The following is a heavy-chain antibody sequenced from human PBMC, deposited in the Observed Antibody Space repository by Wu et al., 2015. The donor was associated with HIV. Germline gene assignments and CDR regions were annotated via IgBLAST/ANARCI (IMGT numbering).Heavy chain of an antibody. D-gene: IGHD3-10*01. Sequence: QVQLVQSEGEVKKLGASMKISCEASGYSFSTYGISWVRQAPGQGLEWVGWISSYNGDTHYAQKLQGRLTLTIDTPTTSVYLELRGLRSDDTAVYYCARKTSRGFDYWGQGNPDYRLL. CDR1: GYSFSTYG. V-gene: IGHV1-18*01. CDR2: ISSYNGDT. J-gene: IGHJ4*02. CDR3: ARKTSRGFDY.